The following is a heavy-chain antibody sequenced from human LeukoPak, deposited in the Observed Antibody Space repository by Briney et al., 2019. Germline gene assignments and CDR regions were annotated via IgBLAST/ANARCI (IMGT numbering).Heavy chain of an antibody. CDR3: ASTTGYSYGPYYYGMDV. Sequence: ASVKVSCKASGYTFTSYAMNWVRQAPGQGLEWMGWINTNTGNPTYAQGFTGRFVFSLDTSVSTAYLQISSLKAEDTAVYYCASTTGYSYGPYYYGMDVWGQGTTVTVSS. V-gene: IGHV7-4-1*02. D-gene: IGHD5-18*01. CDR2: INTNTGNP. J-gene: IGHJ6*02. CDR1: GYTFTSYA.